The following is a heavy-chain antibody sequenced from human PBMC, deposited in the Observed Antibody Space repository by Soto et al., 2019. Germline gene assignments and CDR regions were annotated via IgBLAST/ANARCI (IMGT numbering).Heavy chain of an antibody. D-gene: IGHD3-10*01. CDR3: ASSGGGDYYEF. J-gene: IGHJ4*02. CDR1: GDSINSGGYY. V-gene: IGHV4-31*03. Sequence: QVQLQESGPGLVKPSQTLSLTCTVSGDSINSGGYYWSWIRQHPGKGLEWIGYIYYSGSTYYNPSLKGRFTISVDQSKNQFALKLSSVTAADPAVYYLASSGGGDYYEFWGQGTLVTVSS. CDR2: IYYSGST.